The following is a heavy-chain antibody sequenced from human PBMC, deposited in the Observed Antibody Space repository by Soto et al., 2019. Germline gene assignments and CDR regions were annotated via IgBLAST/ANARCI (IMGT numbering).Heavy chain of an antibody. D-gene: IGHD3-10*01. CDR2: INSDGSST. J-gene: IGHJ4*02. V-gene: IGHV3-74*01. Sequence: GGSLRLSCAASGFPCISYWMHWVRQAPGKGLVWVSRINSDGSSTSYADSVKGRFTISRDNAKNTLYLQMNSLRAEDTAVYYCAKGPEWLGVDYWGQGTLVTVSS. CDR1: GFPCISYW. CDR3: AKGPEWLGVDY.